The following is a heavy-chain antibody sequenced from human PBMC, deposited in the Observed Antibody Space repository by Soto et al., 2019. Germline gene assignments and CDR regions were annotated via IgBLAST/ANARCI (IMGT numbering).Heavy chain of an antibody. V-gene: IGHV5-51*01. D-gene: IGHD6-13*01. CDR2: IYPGDSDT. CDR3: ARTSAAGKYYYGMDV. Sequence: GESLKISCKASGYKFTSYWIGLVRQMPGKGLEWMGIIYPGDSDTRYSPSFQGQVTISADKSISTAYLQWSSLKASDTAMYYCARTSAAGKYYYGMDVWGQGTTVTVSS. CDR1: GYKFTSYW. J-gene: IGHJ6*02.